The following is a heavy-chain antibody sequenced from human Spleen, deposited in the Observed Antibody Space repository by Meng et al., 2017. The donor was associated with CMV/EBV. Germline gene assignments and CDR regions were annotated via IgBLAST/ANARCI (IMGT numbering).Heavy chain of an antibody. CDR1: GFTFSSYE. CDR3: ARDRLTGYCSGGSCYYDYYGMDV. D-gene: IGHD2-15*01. J-gene: IGHJ6*02. CDR2: ISSSGSTI. Sequence: GESLKISCAASGFTFSSYEMNWVRQAPGKGLEWVSYISSSGSTIYYADSVKGRFTISRDNAKNSLYLQMNSLRAEDTAVYYCARDRLTGYCSGGSCYYDYYGMDVWGQGTTVTVSS. V-gene: IGHV3-48*03.